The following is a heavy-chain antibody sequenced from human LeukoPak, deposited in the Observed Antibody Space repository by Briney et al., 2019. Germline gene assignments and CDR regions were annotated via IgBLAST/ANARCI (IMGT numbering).Heavy chain of an antibody. CDR2: IHYSGRA. J-gene: IGHJ6*02. Sequence: PSETLSLTRSVSGGSVSGYYWTWVRQPPGKGLEWIGQIHYSGRADYNPSLKSRITMSVDTSRNQISLKLSSVTAADTTIYYCVRFGVNYDMDVWGQGTTVTVFS. D-gene: IGHD3-16*01. CDR1: GGSVSGYY. CDR3: VRFGVNYDMDV. V-gene: IGHV4-59*02.